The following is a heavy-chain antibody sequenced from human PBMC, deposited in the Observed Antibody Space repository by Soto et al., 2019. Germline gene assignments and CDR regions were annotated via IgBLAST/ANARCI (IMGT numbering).Heavy chain of an antibody. D-gene: IGHD2-21*02. CDR2: IYYSWRT. J-gene: IGHJ4*02. CDR3: ARQRTTVVTQAYFDH. V-gene: IGHV4-39*01. Sequence: LSLTCIVSGESISSSSYYWGLIRQPPGKGLEWIGSIYYSWRTYYNPSFKSRVTISIDTSKNQCSQELSPVTATDTAVYSCARQRTTVVTQAYFDHWGQGALVAV. CDR1: GESISSSSYY.